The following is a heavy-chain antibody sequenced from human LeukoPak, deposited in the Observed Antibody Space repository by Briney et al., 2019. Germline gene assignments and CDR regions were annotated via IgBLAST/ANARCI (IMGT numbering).Heavy chain of an antibody. D-gene: IGHD3-9*01. CDR3: AREGSSRYFDWLLYPYYFDY. Sequence: GESLKISCKGSGYSFTSYWIGWVRQMPGKGLEWMGIIYPGDSDTRYSPSFQGQVTISADKSISTAYLQWSSLKASDTAMYYCAREGSSRYFDWLLYPYYFDYWGQGTLVTVSS. CDR1: GYSFTSYW. J-gene: IGHJ4*02. V-gene: IGHV5-51*01. CDR2: IYPGDSDT.